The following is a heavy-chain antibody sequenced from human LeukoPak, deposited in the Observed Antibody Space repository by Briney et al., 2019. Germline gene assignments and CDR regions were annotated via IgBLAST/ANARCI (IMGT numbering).Heavy chain of an antibody. V-gene: IGHV4-59*01. CDR3: ARGNWNYGIDAFDI. CDR2: IYYSGST. D-gene: IGHD1-7*01. J-gene: IGHJ3*02. CDR1: GGSISSYY. Sequence: PSETLSLTCTVSGGSISSYYWSWIRQPPGKGLEWIGYIYYSGSTNYNPSLKSRVTISVDTSKNQFSLKLSSATAADTAVYYCARGNWNYGIDAFDIWGQGTMVTVSS.